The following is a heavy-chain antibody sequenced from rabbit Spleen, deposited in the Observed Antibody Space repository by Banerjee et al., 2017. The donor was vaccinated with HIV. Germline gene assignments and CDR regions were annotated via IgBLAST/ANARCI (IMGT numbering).Heavy chain of an antibody. V-gene: IGHV1S45*01. CDR3: ARTHVDYINNGLGL. CDR1: GFSFSSHW. D-gene: IGHD2-1*01. Sequence: EESGGDLVQPEGSLTLTCTASGFSFSSHWICWVRQAPGKGLEWIGCIYLNNSGRTEYASWAKGRFTISNASSTTVTLQMTSLTAADTATYFCARTHVDYINNGLGLWGPGTLVTVS. J-gene: IGHJ4*01. CDR2: IYLNNSGRT.